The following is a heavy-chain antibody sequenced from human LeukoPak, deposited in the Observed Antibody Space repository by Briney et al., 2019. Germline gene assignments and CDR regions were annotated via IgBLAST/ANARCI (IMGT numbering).Heavy chain of an antibody. D-gene: IGHD5-12*01. J-gene: IGHJ4*02. CDR1: GYTFTSYD. CDR3: APTHGNGYYYYDY. Sequence: ASVKVSCKASGYTFTSYDIHWVRQATGQGLEWMGWMNPNSGNTGYAQKFKGRVTMTRNTSISTAYMELSSLRSEDTAVYYCAPTHGNGYYYYDYWGQGTQVTVSS. V-gene: IGHV1-8*01. CDR2: MNPNSGNT.